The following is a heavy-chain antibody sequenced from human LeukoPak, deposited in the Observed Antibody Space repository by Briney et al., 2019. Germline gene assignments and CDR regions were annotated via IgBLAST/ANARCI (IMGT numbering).Heavy chain of an antibody. CDR3: ARGGRLLVATNRRNYYDSSGYYDFFDY. J-gene: IGHJ4*02. D-gene: IGHD3-22*01. CDR1: GYTFTSYG. V-gene: IGHV1-18*01. Sequence: ASVKVSCKASGYTFTSYGISWVRQAPGQGLEWMGWSSAYNGNTNYAQKRQVRGTMTTDTATSTGYMELRSLRSDDTAVYYCARGGRLLVATNRRNYYDSSGYYDFFDYWGQGTLVTVSS. CDR2: SSAYNGNT.